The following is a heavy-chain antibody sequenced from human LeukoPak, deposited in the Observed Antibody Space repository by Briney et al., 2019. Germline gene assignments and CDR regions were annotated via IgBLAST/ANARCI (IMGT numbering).Heavy chain of an antibody. D-gene: IGHD3-3*01. CDR3: ARNFYGPFDY. J-gene: IGHJ4*02. Sequence: SETLSLTCTVSGGSISSYYWSWIRQPPGKGLGWIGYIYTSGSTNYNPSLKSRVTISVDTSKNQFSLKLSSVTAADTAVYYCARNFYGPFDYWGQGTLVTVSP. CDR2: IYTSGST. V-gene: IGHV4-4*09. CDR1: GGSISSYY.